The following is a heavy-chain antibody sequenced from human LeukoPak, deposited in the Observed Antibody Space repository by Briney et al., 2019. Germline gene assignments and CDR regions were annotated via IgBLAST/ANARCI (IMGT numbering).Heavy chain of an antibody. J-gene: IGHJ4*02. V-gene: IGHV4-34*01. CDR2: INHSGST. CDR3: ATTSRGSSSY. CDR1: GGSFSGYY. Sequence: PSETLSLTCAVYGGSFSGYYWSWIRQPPRKGLEWIGEINHSGSTNYNPSLKIRVTLSVDTSKNQFSLKLSSVTAADTAVYYCATTSRGSSSYWGQGTLVTVSS. D-gene: IGHD6-6*01.